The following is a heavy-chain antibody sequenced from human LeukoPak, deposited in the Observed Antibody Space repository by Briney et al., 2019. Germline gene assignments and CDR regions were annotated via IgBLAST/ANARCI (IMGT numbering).Heavy chain of an antibody. J-gene: IGHJ4*02. V-gene: IGHV1-2*02. Sequence: ASVKVSCKASGYTFTGYYMHWVRQAPVQGLEWMGWINPNICDTDYAQKFQGRVTMTRDTSITTFYMELSSLRPDDTAVYYCARAHGRNYYDSTIRDFDYWGQGTLVTVSS. CDR2: INPNICDT. CDR1: GYTFTGYY. D-gene: IGHD3-22*01. CDR3: ARAHGRNYYDSTIRDFDY.